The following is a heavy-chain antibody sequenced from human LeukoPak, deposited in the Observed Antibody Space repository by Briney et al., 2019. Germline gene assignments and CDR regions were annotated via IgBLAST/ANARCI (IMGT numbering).Heavy chain of an antibody. CDR3: AREGDYYYDSSGYQGD. J-gene: IGHJ4*02. D-gene: IGHD3-22*01. CDR1: GGSISSGGYY. V-gene: IGHV4-31*03. Sequence: SETLSLTCTVSGGSISSGGYYWSWIRQHPGKGLEWIGYIYYSGSTYYNPSLKSRVTISVDTSKNQFSLKLSSVTAADTAVYYCAREGDYYYDSSGYQGDWGQGTLVTVSS. CDR2: IYYSGST.